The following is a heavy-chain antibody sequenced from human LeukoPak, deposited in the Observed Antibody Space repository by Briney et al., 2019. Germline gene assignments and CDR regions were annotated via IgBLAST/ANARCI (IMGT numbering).Heavy chain of an antibody. CDR1: GFTFSSYS. CDR3: ATEWEPPSTHDY. Sequence: GGSLRLSCAASGFTFSSYSMNWVRQAPGKGLEWVSSISSSSSYIYYADSVKGRFTISRDNAKNSLYLQMNSLRAEDTAVYYCATEWEPPSTHDYWGQGTLVTVSS. D-gene: IGHD1-26*01. V-gene: IGHV3-21*01. J-gene: IGHJ4*02. CDR2: ISSSSSYI.